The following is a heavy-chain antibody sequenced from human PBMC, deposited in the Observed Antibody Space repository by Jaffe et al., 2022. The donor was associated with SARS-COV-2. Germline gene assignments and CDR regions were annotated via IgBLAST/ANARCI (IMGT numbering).Heavy chain of an antibody. CDR3: TRGGYCSSTSCYQFDP. CDR2: IRSRTYGGTT. V-gene: IGHV3-49*03. Sequence: EVQLVESGGGLVQPGRSLRLSCTASGFTFGDYFMSWFRQAPGKGLEWVGFIRSRTYGGTTEYAASVKGRFTISRDDSKSVAYLHMSSLKTEDTAVYYCTRGGYCSSTSCYQFDPWGQGTLVTVSS. CDR1: GFTFGDYF. J-gene: IGHJ5*02. D-gene: IGHD2-2*01.